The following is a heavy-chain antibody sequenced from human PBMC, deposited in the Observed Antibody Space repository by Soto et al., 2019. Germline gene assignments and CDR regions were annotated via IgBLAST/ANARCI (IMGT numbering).Heavy chain of an antibody. D-gene: IGHD4-17*01. CDR1: SGSISSSNW. CDR3: ARAVLDDYCYPAAFDI. CDR2: IYHSGST. Sequence: QVQLQESGPGLVKPSGTLSLTCAVSSGSISSSNWWSWVRQPPGKGLEWIGKIYHSGSTNYNTSLKSRVTISVDKSKDQSSLKLSSVTAADTSVYDCARAVLDDYCYPAAFDILGQGTMVTVSS. V-gene: IGHV4-4*02. J-gene: IGHJ3*02.